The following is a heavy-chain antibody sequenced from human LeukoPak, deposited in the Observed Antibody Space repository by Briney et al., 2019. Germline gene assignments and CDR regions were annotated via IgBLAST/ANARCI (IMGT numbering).Heavy chain of an antibody. CDR1: GGSTSSTNYS. V-gene: IGHV4-39*07. CDR2: VSYTGRT. J-gene: IGHJ4*02. Sequence: SETLSLTCTVSGGSTSSTNYSWGWIRQPPGKDLEWIGSVSYTGRTYYNPSVKSRVTISVDTSENQFSLKLSSVTAADTAVYYCARGNRVGDDYGGYGPFDYWGQGTLVTVSS. D-gene: IGHD4-17*01. CDR3: ARGNRVGDDYGGYGPFDY.